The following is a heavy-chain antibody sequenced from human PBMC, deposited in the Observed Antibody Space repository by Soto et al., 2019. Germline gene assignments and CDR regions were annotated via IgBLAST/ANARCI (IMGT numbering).Heavy chain of an antibody. CDR2: INAGNGNT. Sequence: ASVKVSCKASGYTFTSYAMHWVRQAPGQRLEWMGWINAGNGNTKYSQKFQGRVTITRDTSASTAYMELSSLRSDDTAVYYCARDSDVVVPAAMGYYYYGMDVWGQGTTVTVSS. CDR1: GYTFTSYA. J-gene: IGHJ6*02. D-gene: IGHD2-2*01. CDR3: ARDSDVVVPAAMGYYYYGMDV. V-gene: IGHV1-3*01.